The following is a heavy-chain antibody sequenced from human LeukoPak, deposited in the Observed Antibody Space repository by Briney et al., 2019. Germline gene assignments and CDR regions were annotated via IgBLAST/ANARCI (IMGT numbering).Heavy chain of an antibody. CDR3: ARARPSMWIDY. D-gene: IGHD5-12*01. CDR2: ISGSGGST. Sequence: GGSLRLSCAASGFTFSSYAMSWVRQAPGKGLEWVSAISGSGGSTYYADSVKGRFTISRDSSKNTLYLQMNSLRPGDTAVYYCARARPSMWIDYWGQGTLVTVSS. V-gene: IGHV3-23*01. CDR1: GFTFSSYA. J-gene: IGHJ4*02.